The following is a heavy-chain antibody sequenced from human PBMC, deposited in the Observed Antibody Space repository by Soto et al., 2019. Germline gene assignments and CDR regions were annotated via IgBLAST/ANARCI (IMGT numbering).Heavy chain of an antibody. Sequence: QVQLVESGGGVVQPGRSLRLSCAASGFTFSSHSMHWVRQAPGKGLEWVAVISYDGSNKYYADSVKGRFTISRDNSKNTLYLQMSSLRAEDTAVDYCARDLGDGFTLHYWGQGTLVTVSS. CDR3: ARDLGDGFTLHY. CDR2: ISYDGSNK. J-gene: IGHJ4*02. D-gene: IGHD3-10*01. V-gene: IGHV3-30-3*01. CDR1: GFTFSSHS.